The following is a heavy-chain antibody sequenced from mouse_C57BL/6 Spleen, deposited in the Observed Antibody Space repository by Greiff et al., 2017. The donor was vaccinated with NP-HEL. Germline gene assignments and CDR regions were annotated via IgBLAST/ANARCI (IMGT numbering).Heavy chain of an antibody. CDR1: GYTFTSYW. J-gene: IGHJ1*03. CDR2: IDPSDSYT. D-gene: IGHD4-1*01. CDR3: ARKGLGRGYFDV. V-gene: IGHV1-69*01. Sequence: QVQLQQPGAELVMPGASVKLSCKASGYTFTSYWMHWVKQRPGQGLEWIGEIDPSDSYTNYNQKFKGKSTLTVEKSSSTAYMQLSSLTSEDSAVYYCARKGLGRGYFDVWGTGTTVTVSS.